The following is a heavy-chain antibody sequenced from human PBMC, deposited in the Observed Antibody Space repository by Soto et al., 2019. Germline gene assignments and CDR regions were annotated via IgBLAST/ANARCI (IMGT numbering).Heavy chain of an antibody. CDR2: IYYSGST. V-gene: IGHV4-59*01. J-gene: IGHJ4*02. D-gene: IGHD2-15*01. Sequence: PSETLSLTCTVSGGSISSYYWSWIRQPPGKGLEWIGYIYYSGSTNYNPSLKSRVTISVDTSKNQFSRKLSSVTAADTAVYYCARDSRGDIPDYWGQGTLVTVSS. CDR1: GGSISSYY. CDR3: ARDSRGDIPDY.